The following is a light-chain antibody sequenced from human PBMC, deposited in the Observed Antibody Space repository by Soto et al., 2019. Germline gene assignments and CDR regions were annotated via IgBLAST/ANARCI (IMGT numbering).Light chain of an antibody. CDR3: SSYAGSNNHVV. CDR1: SSDVGGYNY. Sequence: QSALTQPPSASGSPGQSVTISCTGTSSDVGGYNYVSWYQQHPGKAPKLMIYEVSQRPSGVPDRFSGSKSGNTASRTVSGLQAEDEADYYCSSYAGSNNHVVFGGGTKLTVL. J-gene: IGLJ2*01. CDR2: EVS. V-gene: IGLV2-8*01.